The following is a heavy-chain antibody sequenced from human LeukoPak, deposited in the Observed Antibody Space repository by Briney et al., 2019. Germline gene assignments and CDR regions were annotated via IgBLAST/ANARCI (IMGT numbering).Heavy chain of an antibody. Sequence: RASVKVSCKASGYTFTSYGISWVRQAPGQGLEWMGRIIPIFGTANYAQKFQGRVTITTDESTSTAYMELSSLRSEDTAVYYCARDQWELFNWFDPWGQGTLITVSS. J-gene: IGHJ5*02. V-gene: IGHV1-69*05. CDR2: IIPIFGTA. D-gene: IGHD1-26*01. CDR3: ARDQWELFNWFDP. CDR1: GYTFTSYG.